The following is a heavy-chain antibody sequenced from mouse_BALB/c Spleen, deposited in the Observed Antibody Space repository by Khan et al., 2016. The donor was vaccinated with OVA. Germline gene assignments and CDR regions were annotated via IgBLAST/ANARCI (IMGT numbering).Heavy chain of an antibody. Sequence: QIQLVQSGPELKKPGETVKISCKASGYTFTNSGMNWVKQSPGKGLKWMGWINTNTGEPTYVEEFKGRFAFSLETSASTAHLQINNLKNEDTATYVCARSRWLLPAMDYWGQGTSVTVSS. CDR2: INTNTGEP. J-gene: IGHJ4*01. D-gene: IGHD2-3*01. V-gene: IGHV9-3*02. CDR3: ARSRWLLPAMDY. CDR1: GYTFTNSG.